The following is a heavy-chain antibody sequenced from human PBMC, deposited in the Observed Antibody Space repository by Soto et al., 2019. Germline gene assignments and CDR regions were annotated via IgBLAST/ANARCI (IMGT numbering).Heavy chain of an antibody. CDR2: ISAYNGNT. Sequence: QVQLVQSGAEVEKPGASVKVSCKASGYTFASYAISWMRQAPGQGLEWMGWISAYNGNTNYAQKLQGRVTMTTDTSTNTAYMEPRSLRSDDTAVYYCARDPPPPDYWGQGTLVTVSS. CDR3: ARDPPPPDY. CDR1: GYTFASYA. V-gene: IGHV1-18*01. J-gene: IGHJ4*02.